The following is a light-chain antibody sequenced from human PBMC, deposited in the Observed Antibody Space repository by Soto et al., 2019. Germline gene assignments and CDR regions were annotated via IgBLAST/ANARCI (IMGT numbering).Light chain of an antibody. CDR2: KAS. V-gene: IGKV1-5*03. CDR1: QNINSW. J-gene: IGKJ2*01. CDR3: QQYKSFMYT. Sequence: IQMTQSPSTRSASVGDIVTITCRASQNINSWLAWYQQKPGKAPKVLMYKASTLESGVPSRFGGSGSETEFTLTISGLQPEDFATYYCQQYKSFMYTFGQGTKVDIK.